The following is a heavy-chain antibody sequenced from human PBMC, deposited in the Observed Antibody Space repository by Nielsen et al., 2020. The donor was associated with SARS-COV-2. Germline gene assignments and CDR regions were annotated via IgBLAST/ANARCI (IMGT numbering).Heavy chain of an antibody. J-gene: IGHJ4*02. D-gene: IGHD5-18*01. V-gene: IGHV3-43*01. CDR3: AKDIDSYGPLDY. CDR1: GFTFNDYT. CDR2: ISWDGGST. Sequence: GGSLRLSCAASGFTFNDYTMHWVRQAPGKGLEWVSLISWDGGSTYYADSVKGRFTISRDNSKNSLYLQMNSLRTEDTALYYCAKDIDSYGPLDYWGQGTLVTVSS.